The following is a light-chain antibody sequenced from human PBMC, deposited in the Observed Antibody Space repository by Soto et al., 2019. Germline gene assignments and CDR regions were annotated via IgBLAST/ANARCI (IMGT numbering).Light chain of an antibody. J-gene: IGKJ1*01. V-gene: IGKV3-15*01. CDR3: QQYNNWPPVT. CDR2: GAS. Sequence: MTQSPSSLSASTGDRVTITCRASQGISSYLAWYQQKPGQAPRLLIYGASTRATGIPARFSGSGSGTEFTLTISSLQSEDFAVYYCQQYNNWPPVTFGQGTKVEIK. CDR1: QGISSY.